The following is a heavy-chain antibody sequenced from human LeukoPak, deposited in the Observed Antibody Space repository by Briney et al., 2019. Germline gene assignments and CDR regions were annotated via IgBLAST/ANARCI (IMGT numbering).Heavy chain of an antibody. V-gene: IGHV3-9*01. CDR3: ARDYGSVVVPAAIGD. J-gene: IGHJ4*02. Sequence: GGSLRLSCAASGFTFDDYAMHWVRQAPGKGLEWVSGISWNSGSIGYADSVKGRFTISRDNSKNTLYLQMNSLRAEDTAVYYCARDYGSVVVPAAIGDWGQGTLVTVSS. CDR2: ISWNSGSI. CDR1: GFTFDDYA. D-gene: IGHD2-2*01.